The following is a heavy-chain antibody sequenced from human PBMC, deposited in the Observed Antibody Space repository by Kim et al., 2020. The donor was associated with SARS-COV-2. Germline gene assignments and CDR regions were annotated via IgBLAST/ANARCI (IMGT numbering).Heavy chain of an antibody. CDR2: ISGSGGST. CDR1: GFTFSSYA. D-gene: IGHD2-2*02. V-gene: IGHV3-23*01. CDR3: AKRGGGRSIVVVPAAIPYYYYGMDV. Sequence: GGSLRLSCAASGFTFSSYAMSWVRQAPGKGLEWVSAISGSGGSTYYADSVKGRFTISRDNSKNTLYLQMNSLRAEDTAVYYCAKRGGGRSIVVVPAAIPYYYYGMDVWGQGTTVTVSS. J-gene: IGHJ6*02.